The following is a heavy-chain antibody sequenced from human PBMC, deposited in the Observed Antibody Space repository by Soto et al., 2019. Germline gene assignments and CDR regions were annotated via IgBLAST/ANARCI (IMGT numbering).Heavy chain of an antibody. CDR1: GFTFSNYA. J-gene: IGHJ2*01. V-gene: IGHV3-48*01. Sequence: EVQLVESGGVLVQPGGSLRLSCAASGFTFSNYAMDWVRQAPGKGLEWVSYISASSSNIRYADSVKGRFTISRDKANSXVYLQMKSLRADDSAVYYCARDPALGSVWARYLGLWGRGTLVTFSS. CDR3: ARDPALGSVWARYLGL. D-gene: IGHD3-16*01. CDR2: ISASSSNI.